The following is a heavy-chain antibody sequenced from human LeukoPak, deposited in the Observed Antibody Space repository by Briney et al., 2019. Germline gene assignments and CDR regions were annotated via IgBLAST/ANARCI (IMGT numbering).Heavy chain of an antibody. D-gene: IGHD3-16*01. J-gene: IGHJ3*02. Sequence: SETLSLTCTVSGGSISSYYWSWIRQPPGKGLEWIGYIYYSGSTNYNPSLKSRVTISVDTSKNQFSLKLSSVAAADTAVYYCARDLGNAFDIWGQGTMVTVSS. CDR1: GGSISSYY. CDR2: IYYSGST. V-gene: IGHV4-59*01. CDR3: ARDLGNAFDI.